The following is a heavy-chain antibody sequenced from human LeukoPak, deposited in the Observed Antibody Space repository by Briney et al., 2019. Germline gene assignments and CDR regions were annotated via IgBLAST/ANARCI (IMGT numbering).Heavy chain of an antibody. Sequence: PGGSLRLSCAASGFTFSSYAMSWVRQAPGKGLEWVSAISGSGGSTYYADSVKGRFTISRDNSKNTLYLQMNSLRAEDTAVYYCASGITYYDFWSGYYKDYYYMDVWGKGTTVTVSS. V-gene: IGHV3-23*01. CDR2: ISGSGGST. D-gene: IGHD3-3*01. CDR1: GFTFSSYA. J-gene: IGHJ6*03. CDR3: ASGITYYDFWSGYYKDYYYMDV.